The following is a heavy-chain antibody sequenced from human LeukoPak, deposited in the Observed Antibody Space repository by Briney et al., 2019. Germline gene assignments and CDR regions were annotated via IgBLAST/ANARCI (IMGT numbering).Heavy chain of an antibody. V-gene: IGHV4-30-2*01. Sequence: SQTLSLTCAVSGGSISSGGYSWSWIRQPPGKGLEWIGYIYHSGSTYYNPSLKSRVTISVDRSKNQFSLKLSSVTAADTAVYYCARDYYDSSASINWFDLWGQGTLVTVSS. CDR1: GGSISSGGYS. CDR2: IYHSGST. J-gene: IGHJ5*02. CDR3: ARDYYDSSASINWFDL. D-gene: IGHD3-22*01.